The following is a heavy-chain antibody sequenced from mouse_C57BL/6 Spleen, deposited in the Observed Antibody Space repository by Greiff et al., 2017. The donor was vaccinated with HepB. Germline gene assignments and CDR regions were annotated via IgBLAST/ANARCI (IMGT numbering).Heavy chain of an antibody. CDR3: AFYYSNGKESWFAY. CDR1: GYAFSSYW. V-gene: IGHV1-80*01. Sequence: QVQLKQSGAELVKPGASVKISCKASGYAFSSYWMNWVKQRPGKGLEWIGQIYPGDGDTNYNGKFKGKATLTADKSSSTAYMQLSSLTSEDSAVYFCAFYYSNGKESWFAYWGQGTLVTVSA. CDR2: IYPGDGDT. D-gene: IGHD2-5*01. J-gene: IGHJ3*01.